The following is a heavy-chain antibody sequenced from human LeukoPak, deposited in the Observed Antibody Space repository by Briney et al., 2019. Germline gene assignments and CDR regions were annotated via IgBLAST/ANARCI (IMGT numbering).Heavy chain of an antibody. CDR3: GRGVAYYGSGSYND. J-gene: IGHJ4*02. D-gene: IGHD3-10*01. V-gene: IGHV4-34*01. CDR1: GGSFSGYY. Sequence: PSETLSLTCAVYGGSFSGYYWSWIRQPPGKGLEWIGEINHSGSTNYNPSLKSRVTISVDTSKNQFSLKLSSVTAADTAVYYCGRGVAYYGSGSYNDWGQGTLGTVSS. CDR2: INHSGST.